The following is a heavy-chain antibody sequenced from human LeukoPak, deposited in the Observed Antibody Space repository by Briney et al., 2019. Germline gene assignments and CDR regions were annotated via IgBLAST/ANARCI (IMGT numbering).Heavy chain of an antibody. Sequence: GGSLRLPCAASGFTFSSYWMHWVRQAPGRGLEWISYISSGSRTIFYADSVKGRFTISRDNAKNSLYLLMSGLRADDTAVYYCARESITGDRDFDYWGQGTLITVSS. D-gene: IGHD7-27*01. CDR3: ARESITGDRDFDY. J-gene: IGHJ4*02. CDR1: GFTFSSYW. V-gene: IGHV3-48*01. CDR2: ISSGSRTI.